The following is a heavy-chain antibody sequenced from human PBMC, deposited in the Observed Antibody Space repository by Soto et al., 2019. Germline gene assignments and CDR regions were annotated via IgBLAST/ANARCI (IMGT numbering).Heavy chain of an antibody. Sequence: PSETLSLTCSVSGGSISSYFWSWIRQPPGKGLEWIGYIYYSVSTNYNPSLKSRVTISVDTSKNQFSLKLSSVTAADTAVYYCARERAVAGTWGYYYYYYGMDVWGQGTTVTVSS. CDR2: IYYSVST. D-gene: IGHD6-19*01. CDR3: ARERAVAGTWGYYYYYYGMDV. V-gene: IGHV4-59*01. J-gene: IGHJ6*02. CDR1: GGSISSYF.